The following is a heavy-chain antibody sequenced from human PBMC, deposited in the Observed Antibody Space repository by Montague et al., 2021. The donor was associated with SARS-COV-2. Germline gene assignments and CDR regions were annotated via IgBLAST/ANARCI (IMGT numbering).Heavy chain of an antibody. V-gene: IGHV4-39*01. D-gene: IGHD1-7*01. CDR1: GGSVGSSHYY. Sequence: SETLSLTCTVSGGSVGSSHYYWAWIRQPPGKRLEWIGTIYYSGSTYYNPSPRSRATIDVDASTNQFSLKLHSVTAADTAVYFCARGLYNWNYEHWFDTWGQGTLVTVSS. J-gene: IGHJ5*02. CDR3: ARGLYNWNYEHWFDT. CDR2: IYYSGST.